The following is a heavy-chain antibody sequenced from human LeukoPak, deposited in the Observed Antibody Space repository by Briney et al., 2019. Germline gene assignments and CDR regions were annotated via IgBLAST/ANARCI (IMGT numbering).Heavy chain of an antibody. CDR2: IYHSGST. J-gene: IGHJ4*02. V-gene: IGHV4-38-2*01. Sequence: SETLSLTCAVSGYSIGSGYYWGWIRQPPGKGLEWIGSIYHSGSTYYNPSLKSRVTISVDTSKNQFSLKLSSVTAADTAVYYCSGGYCTNGVCYTGDYWGQGTLVTVSS. CDR1: GYSIGSGYY. CDR3: SGGYCTNGVCYTGDY. D-gene: IGHD2-8*01.